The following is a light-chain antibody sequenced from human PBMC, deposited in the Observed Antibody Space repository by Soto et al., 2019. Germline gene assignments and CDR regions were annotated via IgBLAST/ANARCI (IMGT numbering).Light chain of an antibody. J-gene: IGLJ2*01. Sequence: QSVLTQPPSASGTPGQRVTISCSGSSSNIGVNYVYWYQQLPGTAPKLLIYTNNQRPSGVPDRFSGSKSGTSAPLAISGLXXXXXXXYLCATWDDSLSGVVFGGGTKLTV. V-gene: IGLV1-47*01. CDR2: TNN. CDR3: ATWDDSLSGVV. CDR1: SSNIGVNY.